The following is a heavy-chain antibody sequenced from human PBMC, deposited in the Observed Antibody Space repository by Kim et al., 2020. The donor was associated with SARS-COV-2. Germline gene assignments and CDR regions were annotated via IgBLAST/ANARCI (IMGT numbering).Heavy chain of an antibody. CDR3: ASSDWNY. Sequence: IFGTANNAQKIQGRVTITADESTSTAYMELSSLRSEDTAVYYCASSDWNYWGQGTLVTVSS. CDR2: IFGTA. V-gene: IGHV1-69*01. D-gene: IGHD1-1*01. J-gene: IGHJ4*02.